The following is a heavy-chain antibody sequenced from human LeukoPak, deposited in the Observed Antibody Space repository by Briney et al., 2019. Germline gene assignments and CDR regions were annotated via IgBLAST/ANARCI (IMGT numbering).Heavy chain of an antibody. D-gene: IGHD6-6*01. V-gene: IGHV3-7*01. CDR1: GFTFSSYW. CDR3: ASPMYSSSFYYYYGMDL. Sequence: ETGGSLRLSCAASGFTFSSYWMNWVRQAPGKGLEWVANIKRDGSEKYYVDSVKGRFTISRDNAKNSLYLQMNNLRAEDMAVYYCASPMYSSSFYYYYGMDLWGQGTTVTVSS. J-gene: IGHJ6*02. CDR2: IKRDGSEK.